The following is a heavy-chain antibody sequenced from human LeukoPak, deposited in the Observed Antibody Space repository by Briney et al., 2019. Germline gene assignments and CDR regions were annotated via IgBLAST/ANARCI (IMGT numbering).Heavy chain of an antibody. CDR2: INRDGSST. D-gene: IGHD5-12*01. CDR3: ERSGYNGYEIGDC. V-gene: IGHV3-74*01. CDR1: GFTFSIYW. Sequence: GGSLRLSCAASGFTFSIYWMHWVRQAPGKGLVWVSHINRDGSSTTHADSVKGRFTISRDNAKNTLYLQMNSLRAEDTTVYYCERSGYNGYEIGDCWGQGALVTVSS. J-gene: IGHJ4*02.